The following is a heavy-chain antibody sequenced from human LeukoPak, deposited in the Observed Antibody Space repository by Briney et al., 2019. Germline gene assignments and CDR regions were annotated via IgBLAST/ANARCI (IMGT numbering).Heavy chain of an antibody. J-gene: IGHJ4*02. CDR1: GFTFSSYW. CDR2: INSDGSST. D-gene: IGHD6-19*01. CDR3: ARDEEYSSGWYPRVDY. Sequence: QPGGSLRLSCAASGFTFSSYWMHWVRQAPGKGLVWVSRINSDGSSTRYADSVKGRFTICRDNAKNTLYLQMNSLKAEDTAVYYCARDEEYSSGWYPRVDYWRQGTLVTVSS. V-gene: IGHV3-74*01.